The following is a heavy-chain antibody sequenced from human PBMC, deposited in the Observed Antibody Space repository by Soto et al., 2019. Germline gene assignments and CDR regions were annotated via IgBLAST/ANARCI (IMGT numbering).Heavy chain of an antibody. CDR3: VRGATTIFAVVELAGDH. CDR2: IMAGNGNT. V-gene: IGHV1-3*01. J-gene: IGHJ4*02. CDR1: GYTFSNYA. Sequence: ASVKVSCKASGYTFSNYAMHWVRQAPGERLEWMGWIMAGNGNTKYSQKFQGRLTITCDTSASTAYMELSSLRSEDAAVYYCVRGATTIFAVVELAGDHWGKGTVVTVSS. D-gene: IGHD3-3*01.